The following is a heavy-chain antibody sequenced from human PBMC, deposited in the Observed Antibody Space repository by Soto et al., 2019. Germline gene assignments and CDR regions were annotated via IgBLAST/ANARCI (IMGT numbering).Heavy chain of an antibody. CDR1: GFTFSSYA. CDR3: ATWGTIAGDY. Sequence: QVQLVESGGGVVQPGRSLRLSCAASGFTFSSYAMHCVRQAPGKGLEWVTVISYDGSNKYYADSVKGRFTISRDNSKNTLYLQMNSLRAEDTAVYYCATWGTIAGDYCGQGTLVTVSS. CDR2: ISYDGSNK. D-gene: IGHD3-16*01. J-gene: IGHJ4*02. V-gene: IGHV3-30-3*01.